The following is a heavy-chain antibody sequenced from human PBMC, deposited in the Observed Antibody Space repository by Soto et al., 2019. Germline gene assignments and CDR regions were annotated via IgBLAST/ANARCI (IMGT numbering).Heavy chain of an antibody. Sequence: QVQLVESWGGVVQPGRSLRVSCAASGFTFSSYGMNWVRQAPGKGLEWVAIISYDGSDKYYADSVKGRFTISRDNSKNTLYLQMNSLRGEDTAVYYCAKNPESYAWGLEGYCDYWGQGTLVTVSS. D-gene: IGHD3-16*01. V-gene: IGHV3-30*18. CDR2: ISYDGSDK. CDR1: GFTFSSYG. CDR3: AKNPESYAWGLEGYCDY. J-gene: IGHJ4*02.